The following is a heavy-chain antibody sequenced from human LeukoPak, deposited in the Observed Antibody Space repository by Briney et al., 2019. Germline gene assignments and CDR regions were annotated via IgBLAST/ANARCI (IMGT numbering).Heavy chain of an antibody. Sequence: PGGSLRLSCVASGFTFSSYWMHWVRQAPGKGLVWASRINSDESSTSYADSVKGRFTISRDNAKNTLYLQMNSLRAEDTAVYYCASFEYSSSSGYSYSYMDVWGKGTTVTVSS. V-gene: IGHV3-74*01. CDR2: INSDESST. J-gene: IGHJ6*03. CDR1: GFTFSSYW. CDR3: ASFEYSSSSGYSYSYMDV. D-gene: IGHD6-6*01.